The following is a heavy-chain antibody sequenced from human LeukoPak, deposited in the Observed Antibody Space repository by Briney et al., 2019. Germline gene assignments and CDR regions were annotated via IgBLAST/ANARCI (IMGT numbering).Heavy chain of an antibody. CDR2: IKQDGSEK. Sequence: PGGSLRLSCAASGFTFSSYWMSWVRQAPGKGLEWVANIKQDGSEKYYVDSVKGRFTISRDNSKNTLYLQMNSLRAEDTAVYYCAKDIYSSGWFDYWGQGTLVTVSS. CDR1: GFTFSSYW. D-gene: IGHD6-19*01. J-gene: IGHJ4*02. CDR3: AKDIYSSGWFDY. V-gene: IGHV3-7*01.